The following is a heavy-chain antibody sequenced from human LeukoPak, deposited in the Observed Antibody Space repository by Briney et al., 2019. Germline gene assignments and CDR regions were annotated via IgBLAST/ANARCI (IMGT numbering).Heavy chain of an antibody. D-gene: IGHD4-23*01. CDR3: AKDQNLATVVTDGTGY. CDR2: ISGSGGST. Sequence: GGSLRLSCAASGFTFSSCSMTWVRQAPGKGLEWVSAISGSGGSTYYADSVKGRFTISRDNSKNTLYLQMNSLRAEDTAVYYCAKDQNLATVVTDGTGYWGQGTLVTVSS. V-gene: IGHV3-23*01. J-gene: IGHJ4*02. CDR1: GFTFSSCS.